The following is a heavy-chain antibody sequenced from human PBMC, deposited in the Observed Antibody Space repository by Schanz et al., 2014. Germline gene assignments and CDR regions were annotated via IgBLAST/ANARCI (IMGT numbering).Heavy chain of an antibody. CDR2: ISAYNGNT. D-gene: IGHD3-3*01. CDR3: ARSAVRDFWSGYYTRFDY. V-gene: IGHV1-18*01. J-gene: IGHJ4*02. CDR1: GYTFTTYA. Sequence: QVQLVQSGAEVKKPGASVRVSCKASGYTFTTYAMSWVRQAPGQGLEWVGWISAYNGNTKYPQKLQGRVTMTTDTSTSTAYMELRSLRSDDTAVYYCARSAVRDFWSGYYTRFDYWGQGPLXTVSS.